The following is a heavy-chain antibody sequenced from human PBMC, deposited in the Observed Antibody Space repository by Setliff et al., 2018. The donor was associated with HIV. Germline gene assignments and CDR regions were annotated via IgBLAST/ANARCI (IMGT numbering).Heavy chain of an antibody. CDR2: VFPDDSDT. V-gene: IGHV5-51*01. Sequence: GESLKISCQGSGYSFATYWIGWVRQMPGKGLEWMGMVFPDDSDTRYSPSFQGQVSMSADKSINTAYLQWSSLKASDTAVYYCARSMGFKATTRLDFWGPGTLVTVSS. CDR1: GYSFATYW. CDR3: ARSMGFKATTRLDF. D-gene: IGHD3-10*01. J-gene: IGHJ4*02.